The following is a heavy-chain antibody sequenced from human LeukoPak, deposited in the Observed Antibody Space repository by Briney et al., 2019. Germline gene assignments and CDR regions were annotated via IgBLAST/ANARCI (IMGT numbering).Heavy chain of an antibody. Sequence: MTSETLSLTCTVSGDSINNYYWSWIRQPPGKGLEWVGNINYSGSSNSNPSLKSRATISVDMSRKHFFLDLISVTAADTAVYYCARAVHYSGTSDQYTGGWYYFDFWGQGTRVTVSS. CDR2: INYSGSS. CDR3: ARAVHYSGTSDQYTGGWYYFDF. CDR1: GDSINNYY. V-gene: IGHV4-59*01. J-gene: IGHJ4*02. D-gene: IGHD3-10*01.